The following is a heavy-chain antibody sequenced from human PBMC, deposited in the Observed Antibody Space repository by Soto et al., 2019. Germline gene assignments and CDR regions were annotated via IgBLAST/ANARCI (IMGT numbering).Heavy chain of an antibody. CDR3: ARADYDTWSGDTAVLDV. J-gene: IGHJ6*04. CDR1: GFTFSSYG. D-gene: IGHD3-3*01. Sequence: QVQLVESGGGVVQPGRSLRLSCAASGFTFSSYGMHWVRQAPGKGLEWVAVIWYDGSNKYYADSVKGRFTISRDHSKNTVYLEMNSRRAEDTAVYYCARADYDTWSGDTAVLDVGGKGTTVTVSS. CDR2: IWYDGSNK. V-gene: IGHV3-33*01.